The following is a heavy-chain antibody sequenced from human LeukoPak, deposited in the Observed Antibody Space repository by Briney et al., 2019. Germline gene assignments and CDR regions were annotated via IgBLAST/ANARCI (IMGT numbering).Heavy chain of an antibody. J-gene: IGHJ4*02. V-gene: IGHV4-38-2*01. CDR3: ARHGRGAIDHFDY. CDR1: GYSISSGYY. D-gene: IGHD3-16*02. Sequence: SETLSLTCAVSGYSISSGYYWGWIRQPPGKGLEWIGSIYHSGSTYYNPSLKSRVTISVDTSKNQFALKLSSVTAADTAVYYCARHGRGAIDHFDYWGQGTLVTVSS. CDR2: IYHSGST.